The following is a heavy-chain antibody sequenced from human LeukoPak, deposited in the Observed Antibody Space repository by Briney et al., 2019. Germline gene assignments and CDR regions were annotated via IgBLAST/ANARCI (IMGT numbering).Heavy chain of an antibody. CDR3: AKAGYCTNGVCSPFDY. D-gene: IGHD2-8*01. Sequence: HPGGSLRLSCAASGFTFSSYGMHWVRQAPGKGLEWVAVISYDGSNKYYADSVKGQFTISRDNSKNTLYLQMNSLRAEDTAVYYCAKAGYCTNGVCSPFDYWGQGTLVTVSS. V-gene: IGHV3-30*18. J-gene: IGHJ4*02. CDR2: ISYDGSNK. CDR1: GFTFSSYG.